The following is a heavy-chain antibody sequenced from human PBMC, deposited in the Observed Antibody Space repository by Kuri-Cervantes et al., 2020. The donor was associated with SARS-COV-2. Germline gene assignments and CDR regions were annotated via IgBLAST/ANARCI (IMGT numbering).Heavy chain of an antibody. D-gene: IGHD6-19*01. CDR3: ASPVLSSCWNPPNY. CDR2: INPGIGDT. CDR1: GYTFTNYY. Sequence: ASVQVSCQASGYTFTNYYLHWVRQAPGQGLEWLGWINPGIGDTKYAQKFQGRFTMTRDTSNSTAYIELNGLTSDDTGMYYFASPVLSSCWNPPNYWGQGTLVTVSS. V-gene: IGHV1-2*02. J-gene: IGHJ4*02.